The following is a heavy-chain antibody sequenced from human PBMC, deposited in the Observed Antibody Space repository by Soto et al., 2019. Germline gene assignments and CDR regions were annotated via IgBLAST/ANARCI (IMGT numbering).Heavy chain of an antibody. Sequence: SETLSLTCSVSGGSISSSGYYWSWIRQPPGKGLEWIGYIYYSGSTYYNPSLKSRVTISVDTSKNQFSLKLSSVTAADTAVYYCARAEMTKTYYYYYGMDVWGQGTTVTVSS. CDR3: ARAEMTKTYYYYYGMDV. V-gene: IGHV4-30-4*01. CDR2: IYYSGST. J-gene: IGHJ6*02. CDR1: GGSISSSGYY.